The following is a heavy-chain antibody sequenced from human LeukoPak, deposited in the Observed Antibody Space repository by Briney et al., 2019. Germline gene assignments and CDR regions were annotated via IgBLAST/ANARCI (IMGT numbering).Heavy chain of an antibody. CDR1: GFTFSNYA. J-gene: IGHJ4*02. CDR3: AKLYYDVLNGYPYHFDY. CDR2: ITIITAST. V-gene: IGHV3-23*01. D-gene: IGHD3-9*01. Sequence: GGSLRLSCAASGFTFSNYAMNWVRQAPGKGLEWVSTITIITASTYYADSVKGRFTISRDNSKNTLYLQMNSLRADDTAVYYCAKLYYDVLNGYPYHFDYWGRGTLVTVSS.